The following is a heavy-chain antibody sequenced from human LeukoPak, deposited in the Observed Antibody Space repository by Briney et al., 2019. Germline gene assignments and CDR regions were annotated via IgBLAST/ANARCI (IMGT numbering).Heavy chain of an antibody. J-gene: IGHJ4*02. CDR2: IYYSRST. CDR3: ARDGYNSGYFDY. CDR1: GGSISSGDYY. D-gene: IGHD5-24*01. V-gene: IGHV4-30-4*01. Sequence: SRTLSLTCTVSGGSISSGDYYWNWIRQPPGKGLEWIGYIYYSRSTSYSPSLKSRLTISVDTSKNQFSLKLSSVTAADTAVYYCARDGYNSGYFDYWGQGTLVTVSS.